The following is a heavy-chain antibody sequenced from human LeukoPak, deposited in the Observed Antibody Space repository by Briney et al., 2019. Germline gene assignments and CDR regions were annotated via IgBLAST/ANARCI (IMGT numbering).Heavy chain of an antibody. CDR1: GGSISGDY. D-gene: IGHD3-10*01. CDR2: IYYSGST. J-gene: IGHJ4*02. Sequence: SETLSLTCTVSGGSISGDYWSWIRQAPGKGLEWIAYIYYSGSTNYNPSLKSRVTISVDTSKNQLSLKLTSVTATDTAVYYCARDRGSGGGFDYWGQGTLVTVSS. V-gene: IGHV4-59*01. CDR3: ARDRGSGGGFDY.